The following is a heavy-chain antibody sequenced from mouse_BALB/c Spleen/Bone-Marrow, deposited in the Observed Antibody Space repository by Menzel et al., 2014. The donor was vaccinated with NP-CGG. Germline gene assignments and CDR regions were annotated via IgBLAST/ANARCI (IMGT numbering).Heavy chain of an antibody. V-gene: IGHV14-3*02. CDR2: IDPANGNT. D-gene: IGHD2-2*01. Sequence: EVKLQESGAELVKPGASVKLSCTASGFNIKDTYMHWVKQRPEQGLEWIGRIDPANGNTKYDPKFQGKATITADTSSNTAFLQLGSLTSEDTAVYYCARWLPLAYWGQGTLVTVSA. CDR3: ARWLPLAY. J-gene: IGHJ3*01. CDR1: GFNIKDTY.